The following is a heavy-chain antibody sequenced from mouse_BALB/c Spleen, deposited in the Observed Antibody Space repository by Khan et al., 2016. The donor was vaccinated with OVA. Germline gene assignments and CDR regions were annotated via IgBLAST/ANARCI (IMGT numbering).Heavy chain of an antibody. CDR2: ISGDSNTI. D-gene: IGHD1-1*01. Sequence: EVELVESGGDLVQPGGSRKLSCAASGFTFSSYGMHWVRQAPERGLEWVAYISGDSNTIYYADTVKGRFTISIDNPRNTLFLQMTSLMSEDTDMSYCATSYFCGYYFDYWGPGTTLTVSS. V-gene: IGHV5-17*02. CDR1: GFTFSSYG. J-gene: IGHJ2*01. CDR3: ATSYFCGYYFDY.